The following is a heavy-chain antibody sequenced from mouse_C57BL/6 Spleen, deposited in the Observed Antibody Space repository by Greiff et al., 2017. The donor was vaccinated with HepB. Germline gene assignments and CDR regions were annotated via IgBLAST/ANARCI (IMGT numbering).Heavy chain of an antibody. V-gene: IGHV1-26*01. CDR2: INPNNGGT. CDR3: ARLIDQRYFDV. CDR1: GYTFTDYY. D-gene: IGHD2-4*01. J-gene: IGHJ1*03. Sequence: VQLQQSGPELVKPGASVKISCKASGYTFTDYYMNWVKQSHGKSLEWIGDINPNNGGTSYNQKFKGKATLTVDKSSSTAYMELRSLTSEDSAVYYCARLIDQRYFDVWGTGTTVTVSS.